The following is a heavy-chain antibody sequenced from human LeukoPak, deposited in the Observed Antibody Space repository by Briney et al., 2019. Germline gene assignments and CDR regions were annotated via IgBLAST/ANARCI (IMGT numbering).Heavy chain of an antibody. CDR2: INHSGST. Sequence: SETLSLTCGVSGDSISSDGHSWSWIRQPPGKGLEWIGEINHSGSTNYNPSLKSRVTISVDTSKNQFSLKLSSVTAADTAVYYCARDYCSGGSCYNWFDPWGQGTLVTVSS. CDR3: ARDYCSGGSCYNWFDP. V-gene: IGHV4-30-2*01. CDR1: GDSISSDGHS. J-gene: IGHJ5*02. D-gene: IGHD2-15*01.